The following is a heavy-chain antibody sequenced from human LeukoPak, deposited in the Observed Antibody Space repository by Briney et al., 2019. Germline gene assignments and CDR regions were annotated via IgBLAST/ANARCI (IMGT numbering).Heavy chain of an antibody. CDR3: AKGRATVTTFYYFDY. V-gene: IGHV3-23*01. D-gene: IGHD4-17*01. CDR1: GFTFSSYA. CDR2: ISGSGGST. J-gene: IGHJ4*02. Sequence: PGVSLRLSCAASGFTFSSYAMSWVRQAPGKGLEWVSAISGSGGSTYYADSVKGRFTISRDNSKNTLYLQMNSLRAEDTAVYYCAKGRATVTTFYYFDYWGQGTLVTVSS.